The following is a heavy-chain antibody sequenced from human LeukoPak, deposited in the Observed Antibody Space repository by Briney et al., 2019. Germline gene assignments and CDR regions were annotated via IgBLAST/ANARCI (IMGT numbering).Heavy chain of an antibody. J-gene: IGHJ4*02. V-gene: IGHV3-21*01. CDR1: GFTFSSYS. CDR3: AAGLGYCSSTSCYSY. CDR2: ISSSSSYI. D-gene: IGHD2-2*02. Sequence: GGSLRLSCAASGFTFSSYSMNWVRQAPGKGLEWVSSISSSSSYIYYADSVKGRFTISRDNAKNSLYLQMNSLRAEDTAVYYCAAGLGYCSSTSCYSYWGQGTLVTVSS.